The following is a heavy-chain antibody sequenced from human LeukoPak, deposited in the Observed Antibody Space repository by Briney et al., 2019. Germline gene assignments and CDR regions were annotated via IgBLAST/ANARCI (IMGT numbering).Heavy chain of an antibody. D-gene: IGHD3-22*01. CDR3: AKDRIRITMMGYFDH. J-gene: IGHJ4*02. CDR2: ISGSGGST. V-gene: IGHV3-23*01. Sequence: GSLRLSCAASGFTFSSYAMSWVRQAPGKGLEWVSAISGSGGSTYYADSVKGRFTISRDNSKNTLYLQMNSLRAEDTAVYYCAKDRIRITMMGYFDHWGQGTLVTVSS. CDR1: GFTFSSYA.